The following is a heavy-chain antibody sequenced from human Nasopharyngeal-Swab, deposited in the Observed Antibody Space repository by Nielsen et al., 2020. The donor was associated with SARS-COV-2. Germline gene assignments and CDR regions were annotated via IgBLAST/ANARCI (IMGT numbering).Heavy chain of an antibody. CDR2: ISSNGGST. CDR3: ASLRADTPDFAY. D-gene: IGHD2-15*01. V-gene: IGHV3-64*04. Sequence: GGSLRLSCSASGFTFSSYTMHWVRQAPGKGLEHVSAISSNGGSTYYADSVKGRFTISRDNSKNTLYLQVKSLRADDTGVYYCASLRADTPDFAYLGQGTLVTVSS. J-gene: IGHJ4*02. CDR1: GFTFSSYT.